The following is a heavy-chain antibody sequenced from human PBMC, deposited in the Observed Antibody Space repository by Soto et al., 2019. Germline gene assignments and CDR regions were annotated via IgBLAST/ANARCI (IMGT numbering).Heavy chain of an antibody. CDR3: AKDFRPGLIVPTKSGFDP. V-gene: IGHV3-23*01. CDR1: GFPFSTYA. D-gene: IGHD2-15*01. J-gene: IGHJ5*02. Sequence: EVQLLDSGGGLVQRGGSLRLSCEASGFPFSTYAMTWVRQVPGKGLEWVSTTSKGGNTEFAESVRGRFTVFRDNSKNTIYLQMSSLRAEDSAIYFCAKDFRPGLIVPTKSGFDPWGQGTPVTVSS. CDR2: TSKGGNT.